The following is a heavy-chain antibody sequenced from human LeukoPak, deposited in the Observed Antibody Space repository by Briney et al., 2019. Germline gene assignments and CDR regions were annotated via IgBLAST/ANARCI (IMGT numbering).Heavy chain of an antibody. J-gene: IGHJ3*02. Sequence: GGSLRLSCAASEFTFSSYSMNWVRQAPGKGLEWVSVIYSGGSTYYADSVKGRFTISRDNSKNTLYLQMNSLRAEDTAVYYCARGGPYYDSSGYYFDAFDIWGQGTMVTVSS. CDR3: ARGGPYYDSSGYYFDAFDI. CDR2: IYSGGST. D-gene: IGHD3-22*01. V-gene: IGHV3-53*01. CDR1: EFTFSSYS.